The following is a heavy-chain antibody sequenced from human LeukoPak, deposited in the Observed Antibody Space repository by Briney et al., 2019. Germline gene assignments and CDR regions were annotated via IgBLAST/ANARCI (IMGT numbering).Heavy chain of an antibody. D-gene: IGHD6-19*01. J-gene: IGHJ4*02. V-gene: IGHV4-61*05. CDR2: IYYSGST. CDR3: ARGDYSSGWYFDY. CDR1: GGSISSSSYY. Sequence: SETLSLTCTVSGGSISSSSYYWSWIRQPPGKGLEWIGYIYYSGSTNYNPSLKSRVTISVDTSKNQFSLKLSSVTAADTAVYYCARGDYSSGWYFDYWGQGTLVTVSS.